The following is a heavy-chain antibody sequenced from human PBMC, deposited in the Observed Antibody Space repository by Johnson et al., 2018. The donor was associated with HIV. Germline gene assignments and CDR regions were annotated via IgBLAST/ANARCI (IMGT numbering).Heavy chain of an antibody. V-gene: IGHV3-30*03. Sequence: QMQLVESGGGVVQPGRSLRLSCAASGFTFSNYGMLWVRQAPGKRLAWAAIISYDGSNTYYAASVKGRFTISRANSKNTLYLQRDSLKAGDTAVYYCARGRDYYGSIDDFDIWGQGTLVTVSS. CDR3: ARGRDYYGSIDDFDI. CDR1: GFTFSNYG. CDR2: ISYDGSNT. J-gene: IGHJ3*02. D-gene: IGHD3-10*01.